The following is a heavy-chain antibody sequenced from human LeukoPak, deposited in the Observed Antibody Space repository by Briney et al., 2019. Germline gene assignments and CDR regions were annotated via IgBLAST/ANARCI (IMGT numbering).Heavy chain of an antibody. V-gene: IGHV1-2*06. CDR2: IKPNSGGT. CDR3: ARAGVWDSSDTSGYHNGAFDI. CDR1: GYTFTDYY. Sequence: AASVKVSCKASGYTFTDYYMHWVRQAPGQGLEWMGRIKPNSGGTNYGQKFQGRVTMTRDTSISIAYMELSNLRSDDTAVYYCARAGVWDSSDTSGYHNGAFDIWGQGTMVTVPS. D-gene: IGHD3-22*01. J-gene: IGHJ3*02.